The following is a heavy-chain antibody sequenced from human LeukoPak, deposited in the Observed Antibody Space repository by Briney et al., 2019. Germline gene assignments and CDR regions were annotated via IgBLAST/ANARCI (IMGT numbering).Heavy chain of an antibody. CDR3: AKGQPGTSGWLASPFDY. Sequence: GGSLRLSCAASGFTFSSYGMHWVRQAPGKGLEWVSLIRYDGRTTYYADSVKGRFTISRDNSKNTLYLQMNSLRAEDTAVYYCAKGQPGTSGWLASPFDYWGEGTLVTVSS. CDR1: GFTFSSYG. V-gene: IGHV3-30*02. CDR2: IRYDGRTT. D-gene: IGHD3-3*01. J-gene: IGHJ4*02.